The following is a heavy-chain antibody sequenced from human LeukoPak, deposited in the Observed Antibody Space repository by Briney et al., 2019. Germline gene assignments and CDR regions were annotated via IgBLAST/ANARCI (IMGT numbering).Heavy chain of an antibody. V-gene: IGHV3-15*01. CDR3: ARLNYYDSSVLHAFDI. Sequence: PGGSLRLSCAASGFTFSNVWMSWVRQAPGKGLEWVGRIKTKTDGGTTDYAAPVKGRFTISRDNAKNSLYLQMNSLRAEDTAVYYCARLNYYDSSVLHAFDIWGQGTMVTVSS. J-gene: IGHJ3*02. CDR1: GFTFSNVW. CDR2: IKTKTDGGTT. D-gene: IGHD3-22*01.